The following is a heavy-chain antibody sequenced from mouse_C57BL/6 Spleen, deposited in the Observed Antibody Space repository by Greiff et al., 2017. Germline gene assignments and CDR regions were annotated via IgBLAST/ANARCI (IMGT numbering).Heavy chain of an antibody. V-gene: IGHV1-15*01. CDR2: IDPETGGT. J-gene: IGHJ4*01. D-gene: IGHD2-4*01. CDR1: GYTFTDYE. Sequence: QVQLQQSGAELVRPGASVTLSCKASGYTFTDYEMHWVKQTPVHGLEWIGAIDPETGGTAYNQKFKGKAILTADKSSSTAYMELRSLTSEDSAVYYCTRGVYYDYDDAMDYWGQGTSVTVSS. CDR3: TRGVYYDYDDAMDY.